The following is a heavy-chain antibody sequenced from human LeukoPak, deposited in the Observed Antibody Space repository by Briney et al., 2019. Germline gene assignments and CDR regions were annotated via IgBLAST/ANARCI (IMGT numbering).Heavy chain of an antibody. Sequence: GASVKVSCKASGGTFSSYAISWVRQAPGQGLEWMGWISAYNGNTNYAQKLQGRVTMTTDTSTSTAYMELRSLRSDDTAVYYCARTGLYCSGGSCYDYYYYMDVWGKGTTVTISS. J-gene: IGHJ6*03. V-gene: IGHV1-18*01. CDR2: ISAYNGNT. CDR3: ARTGLYCSGGSCYDYYYYMDV. CDR1: GGTFSSYA. D-gene: IGHD2-15*01.